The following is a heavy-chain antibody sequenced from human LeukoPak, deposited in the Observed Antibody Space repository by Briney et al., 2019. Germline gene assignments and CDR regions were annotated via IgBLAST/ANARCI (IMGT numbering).Heavy chain of an antibody. J-gene: IGHJ4*02. Sequence: KPRASVKVSCKASGYTFSNHDINWVRQAIGQGLEWMGWMNPNTGNTGYAQNFQGRVTMTRDTSISTAYMELSSLKSEDTAVYYCARGHAPSSSPDYWGQGTLVTVSS. V-gene: IGHV1-8*02. CDR2: MNPNTGNT. CDR1: GYTFSNHD. D-gene: IGHD6-13*01. CDR3: ARGHAPSSSPDY.